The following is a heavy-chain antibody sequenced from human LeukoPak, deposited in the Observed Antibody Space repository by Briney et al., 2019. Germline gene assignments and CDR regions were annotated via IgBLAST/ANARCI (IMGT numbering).Heavy chain of an antibody. Sequence: PSETLSLTCAVYGGTFSGYYWSWIRQPPGKGLEWIGEINHSGSTNYNPSLKSRVTISVDTSKNQFSLKLSSVTAADTAVYYRATGDFYVAFDYWGQGTLVTVSS. CDR1: GGTFSGYY. CDR3: ATGDFYVAFDY. CDR2: INHSGST. V-gene: IGHV4-34*08. J-gene: IGHJ4*02. D-gene: IGHD2/OR15-2a*01.